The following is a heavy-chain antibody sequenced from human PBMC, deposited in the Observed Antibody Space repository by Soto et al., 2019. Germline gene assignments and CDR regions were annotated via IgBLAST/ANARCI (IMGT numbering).Heavy chain of an antibody. Sequence: PGESQKLSCKGSGYSFTSYWIGWVRHMPGKGLEWMGIIYPGDSDTRYSPSFQGQVTISADKSISTAYLQWSSLKASDTAMYYCARTSSIAARPPSHWGQGTLVTAPQ. CDR3: ARTSSIAARPPSH. D-gene: IGHD6-6*01. CDR1: GYSFTSYW. J-gene: IGHJ4*02. V-gene: IGHV5-51*01. CDR2: IYPGDSDT.